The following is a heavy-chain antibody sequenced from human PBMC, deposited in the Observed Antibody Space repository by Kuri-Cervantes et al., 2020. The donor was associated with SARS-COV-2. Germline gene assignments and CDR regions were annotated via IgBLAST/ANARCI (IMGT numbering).Heavy chain of an antibody. V-gene: IGHV3-30*04. Sequence: GESLKISCAASGFTSSDSAMHWVRQAPGKGLEWVAFISYDGSSKDYADSMKGRLTISRDNSKNTLYLQMKSLRAEDTAVFYCAREGNEDAFETWGQGTRVT. CDR1: GFTSSDSA. CDR3: AREGNEDAFET. J-gene: IGHJ3*02. CDR2: ISYDGSSK.